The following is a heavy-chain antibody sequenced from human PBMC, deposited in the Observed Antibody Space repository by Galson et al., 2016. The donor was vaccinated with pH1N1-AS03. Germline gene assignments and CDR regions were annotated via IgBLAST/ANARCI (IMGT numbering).Heavy chain of an antibody. CDR1: GFTVSSGY. CDR3: AGDEGFANGINV. V-gene: IGHV3-66*02. D-gene: IGHD3-3*01. J-gene: IGHJ6*02. Sequence: SLRLSCAATGFTVSSGYHMSWARQAPGKGLEWVSVIHPGGDTYNAASVKGRFTISRDNFENMVYLQMNSLRPEDTAVYYCAGDEGFANGINVWGQGTRSPSP. CDR2: IHPGGDT.